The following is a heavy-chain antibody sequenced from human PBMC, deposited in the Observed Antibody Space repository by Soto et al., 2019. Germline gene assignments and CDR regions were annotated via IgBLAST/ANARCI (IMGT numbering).Heavy chain of an antibody. CDR2: IWYDGSNK. D-gene: IGHD2-2*01. J-gene: IGHJ4*02. CDR1: GVTFSSYG. V-gene: IGHV3-33*01. CDR3: ARDGRVGAAAMLLNY. Sequence: GVPLRLSWGVAGVTFSSYGRHRIRQAPGKGLEWVAVIWYDGSNKYYADSVKGRFTISRDNSKNTLYLQMNSLRAEDTAVYYCARDGRVGAAAMLLNYRGQGTLDPGSS.